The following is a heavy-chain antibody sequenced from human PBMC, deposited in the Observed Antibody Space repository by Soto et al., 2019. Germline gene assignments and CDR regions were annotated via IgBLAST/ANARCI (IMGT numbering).Heavy chain of an antibody. Sequence: SETLSLTCTVSGGSISSSSYYWGWIRQPPGKGLEWIGSIYYSGSTYYNPSLKSRVTISVDTSKNQFSLKLSSVTAADTAVYYCARHAQTGYSSGGYGSWFDPWGQGTLVTVSS. CDR2: IYYSGST. CDR1: GGSISSSSYY. V-gene: IGHV4-39*01. J-gene: IGHJ5*02. D-gene: IGHD6-19*01. CDR3: ARHAQTGYSSGGYGSWFDP.